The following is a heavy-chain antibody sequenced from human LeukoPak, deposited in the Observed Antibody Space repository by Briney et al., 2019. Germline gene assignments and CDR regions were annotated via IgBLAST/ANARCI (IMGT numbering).Heavy chain of an antibody. CDR2: IKKDGSEK. V-gene: IGHV3-7*03. J-gene: IGHJ4*02. Sequence: GGSLRLSCAVSGFTFSNYLMSWVRQAPGKGLEWVANIKKDGSEKYYVDSVKGRFTISRDNAKNSLYLQMNSLRADDTAVYYCARQTYYDYVWGSFLETPYFDYWGQGTLVTVSS. CDR1: GFTFSNYL. D-gene: IGHD3-16*01. CDR3: ARQTYYDYVWGSFLETPYFDY.